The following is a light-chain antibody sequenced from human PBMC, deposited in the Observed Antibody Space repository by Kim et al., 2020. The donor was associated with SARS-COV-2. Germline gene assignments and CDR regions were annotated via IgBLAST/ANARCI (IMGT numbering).Light chain of an antibody. Sequence: DIQMTQSPSSLAASVGDRVTIGCRASQSISTYLNWYQQKPGKAPKLLISAASTLQGVVPSRFSGSGSETDFTLTISSLQPEDFATYFCQQSYITPFTFGPGTKVDIK. CDR1: QSISTY. CDR3: QQSYITPFT. J-gene: IGKJ3*01. V-gene: IGKV1-39*01. CDR2: AAS.